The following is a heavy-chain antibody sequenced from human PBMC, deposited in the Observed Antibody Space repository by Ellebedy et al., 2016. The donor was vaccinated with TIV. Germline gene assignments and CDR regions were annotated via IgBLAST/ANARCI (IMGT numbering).Heavy chain of an antibody. J-gene: IGHJ4*02. D-gene: IGHD3-22*01. CDR2: INHSGST. Sequence: SETLSLXCAVYGGSFSGYYWSWIRQPPGKGLEWIGEINHSGSTNYNPSLKSRVTISVDTSKNQFSLKLSSVTAADTAVYYCARSDSSGYFYYFGYWGQGTLVTVSS. V-gene: IGHV4-34*01. CDR3: ARSDSSGYFYYFGY. CDR1: GGSFSGYY.